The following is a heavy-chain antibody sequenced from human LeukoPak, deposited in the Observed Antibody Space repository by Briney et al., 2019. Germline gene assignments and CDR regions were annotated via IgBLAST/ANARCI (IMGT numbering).Heavy chain of an antibody. V-gene: IGHV1-18*01. CDR2: ISAYSGNT. Sequence: GASVKVSCKASGYTFTGYGISWVRQAPGQGLEWMGWISAYSGNTNYVQKLQGRVTMTTDTSTSTAYMELRSLRSDDTAVYYCAREIRGCSSTSCHGWFDPWGQGTLVTVSS. CDR1: GYTFTGYG. J-gene: IGHJ5*02. CDR3: AREIRGCSSTSCHGWFDP. D-gene: IGHD2-2*01.